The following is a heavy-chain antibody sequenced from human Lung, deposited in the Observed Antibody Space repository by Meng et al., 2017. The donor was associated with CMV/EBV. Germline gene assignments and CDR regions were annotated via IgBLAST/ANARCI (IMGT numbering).Heavy chain of an antibody. CDR2: IYTTGST. CDR3: ATTDWGFSRWYFDL. J-gene: IGHJ2*01. D-gene: IGHD3-16*01. CDR1: GGSISSSF. Sequence: VQLQESGPGMVKPSEPLPLTCTVSGGSISSSFLSWIRQPAGKGLEWIGRIYTTGSTNYNPSLKSRITLSLDTSKNQFSLELSSVTAADTAVYYCATTDWGFSRWYFDLWGRGILVTVSS. V-gene: IGHV4-4*07.